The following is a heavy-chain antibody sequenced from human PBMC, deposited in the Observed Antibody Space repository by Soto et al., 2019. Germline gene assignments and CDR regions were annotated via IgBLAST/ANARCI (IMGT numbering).Heavy chain of an antibody. V-gene: IGHV3-30-3*01. CDR3: ASSYAIFGVVHDP. Sequence: GGSLRLSCAASGFTFSSYAMHWVRQAPGKGLEWVAVISYDGSNKYYADSVKGRFTISRDNSKNTLYLQMNSLRAEDTAVYYCASSYAIFGVVHDPWGQGTLVTVSS. CDR1: GFTFSSYA. D-gene: IGHD3-3*01. J-gene: IGHJ5*02. CDR2: ISYDGSNK.